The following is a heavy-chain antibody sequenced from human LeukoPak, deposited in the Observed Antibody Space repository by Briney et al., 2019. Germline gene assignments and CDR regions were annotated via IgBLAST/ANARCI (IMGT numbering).Heavy chain of an antibody. Sequence: GRSLRPSCAASGFTFSSYGMHWVRQAPGKGLEWVAVISYDGSNKYYSDSVKGRFTISRDNSKNTLYLQMNSLRAEDTAVYYCAKDSDATVAGTCDYWGQGTLVTVSS. V-gene: IGHV3-30*18. J-gene: IGHJ4*02. CDR2: ISYDGSNK. CDR1: GFTFSSYG. D-gene: IGHD6-19*01. CDR3: AKDSDATVAGTCDY.